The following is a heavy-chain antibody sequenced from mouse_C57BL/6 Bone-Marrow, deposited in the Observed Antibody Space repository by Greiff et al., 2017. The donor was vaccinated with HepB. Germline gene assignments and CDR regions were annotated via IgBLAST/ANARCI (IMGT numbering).Heavy chain of an antibody. CDR1: GYTFTSYW. CDR3: ARSGTTVVAKDWYFDV. CDR2: IYPGSGST. Sequence: QVQLQQSGAELVKPGASVKMSCKASGYTFTSYWITWVKQSPGQGLEWIGDIYPGSGSTNYNEKFKSKATLTVDTSSSTAYMQLSSLTSEDSAVYYCARSGTTVVAKDWYFDVWGTGTTVTVSS. J-gene: IGHJ1*03. D-gene: IGHD1-1*01. V-gene: IGHV1-55*01.